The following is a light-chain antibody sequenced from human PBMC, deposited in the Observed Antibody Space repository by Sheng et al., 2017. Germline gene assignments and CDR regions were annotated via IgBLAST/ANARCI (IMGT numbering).Light chain of an antibody. CDR1: SSNIGNNY. CDR3: SSYTSSIVI. Sequence: QSVLTQPPSVSAAPGQKVTISCSGSSSNIGNNYVSWYQQHPGKAPKLIIYDVSNRPSGVSNRFSGSKSGNTASLTISGLQAEDEADYYCSSYTSSIVIFGGGTKLTVL. CDR2: DVS. V-gene: IGLV2-14*01. J-gene: IGLJ2*01.